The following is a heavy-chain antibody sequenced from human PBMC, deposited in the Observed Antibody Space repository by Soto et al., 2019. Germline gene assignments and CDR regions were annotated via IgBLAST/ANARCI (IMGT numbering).Heavy chain of an antibody. V-gene: IGHV4-31*03. CDR1: GASIGRGGYY. Sequence: QVQLQESGPGLMKPSQTLSLTCTVSGASIGRGGYYWTWIRQHPGKALEWMGHIHFSGETNYNPSRMGRLTMSIHTSTKRFSLSLAAVTAADTAMYCCARDQGRDLDYWGQATLVTVSS. CDR3: ARDQGRDLDY. CDR2: IHFSGET. J-gene: IGHJ4*02.